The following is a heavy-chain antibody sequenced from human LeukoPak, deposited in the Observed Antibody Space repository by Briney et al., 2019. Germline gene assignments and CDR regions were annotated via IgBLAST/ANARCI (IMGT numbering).Heavy chain of an antibody. CDR2: IGYDGSNK. CDR3: AKGLYYKDRSGYPA. Sequence: GGSLRLSCAASGFTFTNYGMHWVRQAPGKGLEWVAFIGYDGSNKYYADSVKGRFTVSRDKSKNTLYLQMNSLRTEDTAVYYCAKGLYYKDRSGYPAWGQGSLVTISS. CDR1: GFTFTNYG. J-gene: IGHJ5*02. V-gene: IGHV3-30*02. D-gene: IGHD3-22*01.